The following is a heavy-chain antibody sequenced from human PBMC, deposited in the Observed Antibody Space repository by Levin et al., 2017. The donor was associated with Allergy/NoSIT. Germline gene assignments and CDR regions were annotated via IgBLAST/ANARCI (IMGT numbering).Heavy chain of an antibody. V-gene: IGHV3-23*01. Sequence: GGSLRLSCAASGFPFSTYAMSWVRQAPGTGLEWVSSITNTDGATDYADSVKGRFTISRDNSQSTVYLLMNRLRPEDTAVYYCARYPSIKWHYFDNWGQGTLVTVSS. CDR1: GFPFSTYA. CDR2: ITNTDGAT. CDR3: ARYPSIKWHYFDN. D-gene: IGHD3-3*02. J-gene: IGHJ4*02.